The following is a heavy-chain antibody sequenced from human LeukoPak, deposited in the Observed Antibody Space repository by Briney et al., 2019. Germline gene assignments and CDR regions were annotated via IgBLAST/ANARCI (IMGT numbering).Heavy chain of an antibody. V-gene: IGHV3-23*03. D-gene: IGHD5-18*01. J-gene: IGHJ6*03. CDR1: GITFSSYG. CDR2: IYSDNT. Sequence: GGSLRLSCAASGITFSSYGKSWVRQAPGKGLEWVSFIYSDNTHYSDSVKGRFTISRDNSKNTLYLQMNSLRAEDTAVYYCAKDTAMASLKDYYYYYMDVWGKGTTVTISS. CDR3: AKDTAMASLKDYYYYYMDV.